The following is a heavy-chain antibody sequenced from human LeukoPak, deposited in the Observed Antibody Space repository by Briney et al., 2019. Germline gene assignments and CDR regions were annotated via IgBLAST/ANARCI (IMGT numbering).Heavy chain of an antibody. Sequence: ASVKVSCKASGYTFTSCDINWVRQATGQGLGWMGWMNPNSGNTGYAQKFQGRVTITRNTSISTAYMELSSLRSEDTAVYYCARLAGRSSWYPLLSYYYYYMDVWGKGTTVTVSS. CDR1: GYTFTSCD. D-gene: IGHD6-13*01. CDR3: ARLAGRSSWYPLLSYYYYYMDV. V-gene: IGHV1-8*03. J-gene: IGHJ6*03. CDR2: MNPNSGNT.